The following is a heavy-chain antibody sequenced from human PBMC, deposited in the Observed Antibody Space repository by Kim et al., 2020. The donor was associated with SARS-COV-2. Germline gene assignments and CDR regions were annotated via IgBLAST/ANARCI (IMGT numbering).Heavy chain of an antibody. CDR3: AEGGPHYFDY. CDR2: ISYDGSNK. CDR1: GFTFSSYG. Sequence: GGSLRLSCAASGFTFSSYGMHWVRQAPGKGLEWVAVISYDGSNKYYADSVKGRFTISRDNSKNTLYLQMNSLRAEDTAVYYCAEGGPHYFDYWGQGTLVT. V-gene: IGHV3-30*18. J-gene: IGHJ4*02.